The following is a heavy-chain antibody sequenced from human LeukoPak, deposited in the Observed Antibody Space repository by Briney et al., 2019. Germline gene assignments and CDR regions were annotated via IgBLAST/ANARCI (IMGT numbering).Heavy chain of an antibody. CDR3: ARDLGPTSYYYYYGMDV. CDR1: GGSISSYY. Sequence: SETLSLTCTVSGGSISSYYWSWIRQPPGKGLEWIGYIYYSGSTNYNPSLKSRVTISVDTSKDQFSLKLSSVTAADTAVYYCARDLGPTSYYYYYGMDVWGQGTTVTVPS. J-gene: IGHJ6*02. V-gene: IGHV4-59*01. CDR2: IYYSGST.